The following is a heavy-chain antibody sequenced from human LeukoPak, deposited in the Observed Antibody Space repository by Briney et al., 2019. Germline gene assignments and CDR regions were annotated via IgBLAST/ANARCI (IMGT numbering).Heavy chain of an antibody. J-gene: IGHJ5*02. D-gene: IGHD2-2*01. Sequence: ASVKVSCKVSGYTLTELSMHWVRQAPGKGLEWMGGFDPEDGETIYAQKFQGRVTMTEDTSTDTAHMELSSLRSEDTAVYYCATRPSYCSSTSCYQGDWFDPWGQGTLVTVSS. CDR2: FDPEDGET. CDR1: GYTLTELS. V-gene: IGHV1-24*01. CDR3: ATRPSYCSSTSCYQGDWFDP.